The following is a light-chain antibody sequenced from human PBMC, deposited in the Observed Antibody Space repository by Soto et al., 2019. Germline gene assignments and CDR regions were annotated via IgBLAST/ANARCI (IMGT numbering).Light chain of an antibody. Sequence: EVVMTQSPATLSVSPGESATLSCRASQSVRSNLAWYQQKPGQAPRLLIYDASTRATGIPARFSGSASETEFTLTISSLQSEDFAVYYCQQYNDWPPYTFGQGTKLEIK. CDR1: QSVRSN. V-gene: IGKV3-15*01. J-gene: IGKJ2*01. CDR3: QQYNDWPPYT. CDR2: DAS.